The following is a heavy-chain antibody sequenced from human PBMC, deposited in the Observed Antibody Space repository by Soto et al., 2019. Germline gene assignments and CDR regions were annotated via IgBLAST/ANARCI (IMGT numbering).Heavy chain of an antibody. V-gene: IGHV3-33*01. D-gene: IGHD6-19*01. Sequence: QVQLVESGGGVVQPGRSLRLSCVASGFSFSKYGMHWVRQPPGKGLEWVALIWYDGSKKYYADSVKGRFTISRDNSKNTLYLQMNSLRDEDTAVYYCARWGARRGWYEQVVDYWGQGTLVSVSS. CDR3: ARWGARRGWYEQVVDY. CDR2: IWYDGSKK. J-gene: IGHJ4*02. CDR1: GFSFSKYG.